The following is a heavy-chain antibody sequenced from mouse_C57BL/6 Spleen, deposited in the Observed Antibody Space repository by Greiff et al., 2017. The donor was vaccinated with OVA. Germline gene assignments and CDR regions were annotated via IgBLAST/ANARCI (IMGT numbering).Heavy chain of an antibody. V-gene: IGHV1-62-2*01. Sequence: QVQLQQPGAELVKPGASVKLSCKASGYTFTEYTIHWVKQRSGQGLEWIGWFYPGSGSIKYNEKFKDKATLTADKSSSTVYMELSRLTSEDSAVYFCARHEALSYYSNYDYAMDYWGQGTSVTVSS. J-gene: IGHJ4*01. CDR1: GYTFTEYT. CDR2: FYPGSGSI. CDR3: ARHEALSYYSNYDYAMDY. D-gene: IGHD2-5*01.